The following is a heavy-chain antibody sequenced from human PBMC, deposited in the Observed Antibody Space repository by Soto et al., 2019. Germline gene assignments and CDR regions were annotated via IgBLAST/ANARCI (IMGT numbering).Heavy chain of an antibody. D-gene: IGHD6-13*01. V-gene: IGHV4-59*01. CDR1: GGSMKNYF. J-gene: IGHJ4*02. Sequence: SETLSLTCTVSGGSMKNYFWTWIRQPPGKGLEWIGYIHYSGTTSFFPSYNPSLRSRVTISEDTSKNQFSLKLLSVTTADTAVYFRAAGEASSRNLAPYYLDFWGQGTLVTVSS. CDR3: AAGEASSRNLAPYYLDF. CDR2: IHYSGTT.